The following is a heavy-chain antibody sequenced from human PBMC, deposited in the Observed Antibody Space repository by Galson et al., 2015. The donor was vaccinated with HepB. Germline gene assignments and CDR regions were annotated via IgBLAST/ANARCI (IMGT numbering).Heavy chain of an antibody. CDR3: IRWGSGSTYGHFDL. D-gene: IGHD3-16*01. CDR2: INPDGSTT. J-gene: IGHJ2*01. CDR1: GFRFSSYR. Sequence: SLRLSCAASGFRFSSYRMHWVRQAPGKGLVWVSRINPDGSTTDYADSVNYADSVKGRFTISRDNARNTLYVQLNSLRVEDTAVYYCIRWGSGSTYGHFDLWGRGTLVSVSS. V-gene: IGHV3-74*01.